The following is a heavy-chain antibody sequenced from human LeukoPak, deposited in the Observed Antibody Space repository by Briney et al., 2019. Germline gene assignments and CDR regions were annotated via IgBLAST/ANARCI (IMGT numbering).Heavy chain of an antibody. CDR1: GGTFSSYA. CDR2: IIPIFGTA. Sequence: SVKVSCKASGGTFSSYAISWVRQAPGQGLEWMGGIIPIFGTANYAQKFQGIVTITADESTSTAYMELSSLRSEDTAVYYCAARAGYSGYDWGDFDYWGQGTLVTVSS. CDR3: AARAGYSGYDWGDFDY. J-gene: IGHJ4*02. V-gene: IGHV1-69*13. D-gene: IGHD5-12*01.